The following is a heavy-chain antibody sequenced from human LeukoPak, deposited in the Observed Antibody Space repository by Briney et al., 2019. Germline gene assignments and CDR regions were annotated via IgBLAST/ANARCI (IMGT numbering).Heavy chain of an antibody. CDR2: IYSNNGGT. D-gene: IGHD2-15*01. V-gene: IGHV1-2*02. Sequence: ASVKVSCKASGYTFTCYYIHWVRQAPGQGLEWMGWIYSNNGGTDYAQKFQGRVTMTRDTSISTAYMEVSRVRSDDTAVYYCARGFRTGDMTTFAHWGQGTLVTVS. J-gene: IGHJ4*02. CDR3: ARGFRTGDMTTFAH. CDR1: GYTFTCYY.